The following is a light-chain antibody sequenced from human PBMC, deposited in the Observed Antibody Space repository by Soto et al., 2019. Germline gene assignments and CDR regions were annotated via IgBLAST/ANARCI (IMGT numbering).Light chain of an antibody. J-gene: IGKJ1*01. CDR3: HQYSTAYRT. CDR1: QSISSW. Sequence: DMQMTQSPSTLYASVGDRVTITCRSSQSISSWLAWYQQKPGKAPKLLIYKASSLESGVPSRFSGSGSGTEFTLTIRRLQPDDFATYYCHQYSTAYRTFGQGKRGELK. CDR2: KAS. V-gene: IGKV1-5*03.